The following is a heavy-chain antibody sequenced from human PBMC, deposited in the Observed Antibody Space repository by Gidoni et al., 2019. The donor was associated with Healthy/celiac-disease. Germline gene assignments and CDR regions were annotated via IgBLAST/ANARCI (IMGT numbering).Heavy chain of an antibody. CDR2: INAGNGNT. V-gene: IGHV1-3*01. J-gene: IGHJ5*02. D-gene: IGHD2-15*01. Sequence: QVQLVQSGAEVKKPGASVKVSCKPSGYTFTSYAMHWVRQAPGQRLEWMGWINAGNGNTKYSQKFQGRVTITRDTSASTAYMELSSLRSEDTAVYYCAREGRVVAASWFDPWGQGTLVTVSS. CDR1: GYTFTSYA. CDR3: AREGRVVAASWFDP.